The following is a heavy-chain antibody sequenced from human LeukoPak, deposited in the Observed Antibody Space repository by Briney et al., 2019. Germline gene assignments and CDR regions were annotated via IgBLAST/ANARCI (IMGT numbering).Heavy chain of an antibody. CDR3: AKTHGHFDD. J-gene: IGHJ4*02. CDR1: GFTFTSYT. V-gene: IGHV3-21*01. Sequence: GGSLRLSCAASGFTFTSYTMNWVRQAPGKGLEWVSSITTSSSYIYYADSVKGRFTISRDNAKNSLYLQMTSLRVEDTAVYYFAKTHGHFDDWGQGTLVTVSS. CDR2: ITTSSSYI.